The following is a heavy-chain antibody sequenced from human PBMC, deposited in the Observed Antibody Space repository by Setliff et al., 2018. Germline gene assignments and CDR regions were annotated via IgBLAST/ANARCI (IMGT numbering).Heavy chain of an antibody. CDR3: ASTPRRGLDIRTRVGAFDS. J-gene: IGHJ4*02. V-gene: IGHV4-59*01. Sequence: SETLSLTCSVSGASISSNYWSWIRQSPGKGLEWIGYLYYNGTTRFGPSLKSRATISLDASRNQFSLRLTSVTAADTAVYYCASTPRRGLDIRTRVGAFDSWGQGTVVTVSS. CDR2: LYYNGTT. D-gene: IGHD1-26*01. CDR1: GASISSNY.